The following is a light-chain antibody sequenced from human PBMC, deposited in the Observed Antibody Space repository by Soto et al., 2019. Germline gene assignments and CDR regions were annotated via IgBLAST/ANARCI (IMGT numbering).Light chain of an antibody. J-gene: IGKJ1*01. CDR3: QQYNSYAWT. Sequence: DIQMTQSPSTLSASVGDRVTITCRASQSISSWLAWYQQKPGKAPKLLIYDASSLESGVPSRFSGSGSGTEFTLNISSLQPDDFGPYYCQQYNSYAWTFGQGTKVDTK. CDR2: DAS. V-gene: IGKV1-5*01. CDR1: QSISSW.